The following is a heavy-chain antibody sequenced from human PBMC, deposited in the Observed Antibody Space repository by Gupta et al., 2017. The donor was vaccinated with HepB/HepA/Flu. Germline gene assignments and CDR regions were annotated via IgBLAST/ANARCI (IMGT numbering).Heavy chain of an antibody. CDR1: SGSISNSY. Sequence: QVQLQQSGPGLVKPSETLSLTCTVSSGSISNSYWSWIRQVPGKGLEWIGYISDTGTTNYNPSLKSRVTISLDTSENQFSLHLTSVTAADTAMYYCARRRTVGGLLDYWGQGTLVTVSS. CDR2: ISDTGTT. V-gene: IGHV4-59*08. D-gene: IGHD2-15*01. CDR3: ARRRTVGGLLDY. J-gene: IGHJ4*02.